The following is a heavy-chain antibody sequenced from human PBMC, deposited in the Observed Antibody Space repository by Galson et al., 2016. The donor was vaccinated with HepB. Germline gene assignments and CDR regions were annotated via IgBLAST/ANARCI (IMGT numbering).Heavy chain of an antibody. V-gene: IGHV1-18*01. Sequence: SVKVSCKASGYAFTSYGINWVRQAPGQGLEWMGRISAYNGNTNHAQKLQGRVTMTTDTSTSIAYMELRSLRSDDTAVYYCARDYRQWLGGGSRYYGMDVWGQGTTVTVSS. CDR1: GYAFTSYG. CDR3: ARDYRQWLGGGSRYYGMDV. CDR2: ISAYNGNT. J-gene: IGHJ6*02. D-gene: IGHD6-19*01.